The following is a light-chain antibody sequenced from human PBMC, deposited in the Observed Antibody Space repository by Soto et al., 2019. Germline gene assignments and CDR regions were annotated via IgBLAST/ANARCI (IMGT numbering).Light chain of an antibody. J-gene: IGLJ2*01. CDR3: QVWDTISDHVF. CDR2: DDR. CDR1: NIGTKS. Sequence: SYELTQPPSVSVAPGQTARITCGGDNIGTKSVHWYQQRPGQAPVLVVYDDRARPSEIPERFSGSNSGNTATLSISRVEAGDEADYYCQVWDTISDHVFFGGGTKLTV. V-gene: IGLV3-21*02.